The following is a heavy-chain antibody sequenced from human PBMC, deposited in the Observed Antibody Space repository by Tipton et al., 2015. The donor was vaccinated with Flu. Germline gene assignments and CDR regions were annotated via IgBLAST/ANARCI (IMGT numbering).Heavy chain of an antibody. CDR2: IYHSGST. CDR3: ASHPVTSRAAAGGTDH. V-gene: IGHV4-4*02. D-gene: IGHD6-13*01. J-gene: IGHJ4*02. CDR1: DGSISSSNW. Sequence: GLVKPSGTLSLTCAVSDGSISSSNWWTWVRQPPGKGLEWIGEIYHSGSTHYNPSLKSRVTISVDKSKNQFSLKLTSVTAADTAGYYCASHPVTSRAAAGGTDHWGQGTLVTVSS.